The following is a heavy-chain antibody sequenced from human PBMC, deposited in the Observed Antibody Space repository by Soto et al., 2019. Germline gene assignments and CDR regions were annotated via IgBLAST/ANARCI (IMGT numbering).Heavy chain of an antibody. CDR3: AKAKTMKDKLGFDY. J-gene: IGHJ4*02. CDR1: GFTFSSDW. CDR2: IWYDESNK. V-gene: IGHV3-30*02. D-gene: IGHD3-22*01. Sequence: PGGSLRLSCAASGFTFSSDWMHWVRQAPGKGLEWVAVIWYDESNKYHADSVKGRFTISRNISKTTLFLKLNSLRVEDPVLYYCAKAKTMKDKLGFDYWGQETLVPVSS.